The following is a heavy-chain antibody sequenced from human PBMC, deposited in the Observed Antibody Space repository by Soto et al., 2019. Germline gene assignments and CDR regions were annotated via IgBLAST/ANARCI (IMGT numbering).Heavy chain of an antibody. CDR3: AFALAARNSGGYGMDV. CDR1: EFPFTRYR. J-gene: IGHJ6*02. V-gene: IGHV3-21*01. D-gene: IGHD6-6*01. Sequence: GGSQRLPYTASEFPFTRYRINRVRQIPGRGLEWVSSISSTTNYIYYADSVTGRFTISRDNAKNTLYLQMNSLRAEDTAVYYCAFALAARNSGGYGMDVWGQGTTVTGSS. CDR2: ISSTTNYI.